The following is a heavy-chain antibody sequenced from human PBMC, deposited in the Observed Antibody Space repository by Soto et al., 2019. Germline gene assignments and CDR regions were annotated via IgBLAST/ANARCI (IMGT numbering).Heavy chain of an antibody. Sequence: QVQLVQSGAEVKKPGSSVKVSCKASGGTFSSYTISWVRQAPGQGLEWMGRIIPILGIANYAQKFQGRVTSTADKSTSTAYMELSSLRSEDTAVYDCARDPGRYYVSGRGVYYYYGMDAWGQGTKVTVSS. CDR2: IIPILGIA. D-gene: IGHD3-10*01. J-gene: IGHJ6*02. CDR1: GGTFSSYT. V-gene: IGHV1-69*08. CDR3: ARDPGRYYVSGRGVYYYYGMDA.